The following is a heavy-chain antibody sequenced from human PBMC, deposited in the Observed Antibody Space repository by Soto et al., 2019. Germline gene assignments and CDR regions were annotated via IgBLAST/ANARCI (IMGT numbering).Heavy chain of an antibody. CDR2: IWYDGSNK. CDR3: APGRQLVLDQ. CDR1: GFTFSSYG. D-gene: IGHD6-13*01. J-gene: IGHJ4*02. Sequence: GGSLRLSCAAYGFTFSSYGMQWVRQAPGKGLEWVAVIWYDGSNKYYADSVKGRFTISRDNSKNTLYLQMNSLRAEDTAIYYYAPGRQLVLDQWGQGTPVSVSS. V-gene: IGHV3-33*01.